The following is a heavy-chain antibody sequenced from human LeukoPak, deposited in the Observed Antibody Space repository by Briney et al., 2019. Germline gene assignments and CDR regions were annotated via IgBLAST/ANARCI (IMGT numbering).Heavy chain of an antibody. CDR3: ARGEYYGSGSYYPGGY. V-gene: IGHV4-31*01. CDR2: IHNSGST. J-gene: IGHJ4*02. Sequence: SETLSLTCTVSGGSISSGGYYWSWIRQHPGKGLEWIGYIHNSGSTYYNPSLKSPVSISVDTSKSHFSLRLSSVTAADTAVYYCARGEYYGSGSYYPGGYWGQGTLVTVSS. CDR1: GGSISSGGYY. D-gene: IGHD3-10*01.